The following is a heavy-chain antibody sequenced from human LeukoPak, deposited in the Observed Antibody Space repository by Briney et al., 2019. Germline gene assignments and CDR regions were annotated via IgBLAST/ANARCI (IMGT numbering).Heavy chain of an antibody. D-gene: IGHD6-13*01. Sequence: GSLRLSCAASGFTFYSFAMNWVRQAPGKGLEWVSTITGSGSNAYYADSVKGRFTISRDNSKNTLYLQMNSLSSEDTAVYYCAKSMGSSSAYRFEYWGQGTLVTVSS. CDR3: AKSMGSSSAYRFEY. CDR2: ITGSGSNA. V-gene: IGHV3-23*01. CDR1: GFTFYSFA. J-gene: IGHJ4*02.